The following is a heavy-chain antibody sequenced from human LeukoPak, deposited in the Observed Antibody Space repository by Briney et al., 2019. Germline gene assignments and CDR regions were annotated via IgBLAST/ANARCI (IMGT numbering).Heavy chain of an antibody. CDR2: ISSSGSYI. CDR3: ARAGCSFFRCLSDFDH. D-gene: IGHD6-19*01. Sequence: GGSLRLSCAASGFILDTFCMNWVRQAPGKGLEWVSSISSSGSYIYYADSVKGRFTISRDTAKKSLYLQMNSLRAEDTAVYYCARAGCSFFRCLSDFDHWGQGTLVAVSS. V-gene: IGHV3-21*01. CDR1: GFILDTFC. J-gene: IGHJ4*02.